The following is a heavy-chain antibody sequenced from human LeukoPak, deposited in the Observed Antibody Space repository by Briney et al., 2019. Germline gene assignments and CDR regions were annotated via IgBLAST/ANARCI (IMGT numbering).Heavy chain of an antibody. Sequence: PGGSLRLSCVASGFTFTRFNMNWVRQAPGKGLELVSSITTSGTYIYYADSVKGRFTISRDNAKNSLYLQMNSLRAEDTAVYYCARPFYYESNGGEGMDVWGQGTTVTVSS. CDR3: ARPFYYESNGGEGMDV. J-gene: IGHJ6*02. D-gene: IGHD3-22*01. CDR1: GFTFTRFN. V-gene: IGHV3-21*06. CDR2: ITTSGTYI.